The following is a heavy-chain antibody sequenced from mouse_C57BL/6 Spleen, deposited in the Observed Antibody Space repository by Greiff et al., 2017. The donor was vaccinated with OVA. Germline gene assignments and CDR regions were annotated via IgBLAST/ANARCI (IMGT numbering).Heavy chain of an antibody. J-gene: IGHJ2*01. CDR1: GFTFSSYG. CDR3: ARQLGRSDYFDY. CDR2: ISSGGRYT. V-gene: IGHV5-6*01. Sequence: EVKLMESGGDLVKPGGSLKLSCAASGFTFSSYGMSWVRQTPDKRLEWVATISSGGRYTYYPDSVKGRFTISKANAKHTLYLQMSIQKSEDTAMDYCARQLGRSDYFDYWGQGTTLTVSS. D-gene: IGHD3-1*01.